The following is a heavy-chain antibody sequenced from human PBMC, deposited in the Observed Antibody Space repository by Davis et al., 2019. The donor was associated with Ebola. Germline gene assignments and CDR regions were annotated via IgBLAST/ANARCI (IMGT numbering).Heavy chain of an antibody. D-gene: IGHD3-3*01. J-gene: IGHJ6*04. Sequence: GGSLRLSCADSVITFSSYAMTWVRQAPGKGLEWVSAISGSSGNTYYADSVKGRFTISRDNSKKTMYLQMNSLRGEDTAVYYCARSGLSFGVVKYHYGMDAWGKGTTVTVSS. CDR1: VITFSSYA. CDR2: ISGSSGNT. CDR3: ARSGLSFGVVKYHYGMDA. V-gene: IGHV3-23*01.